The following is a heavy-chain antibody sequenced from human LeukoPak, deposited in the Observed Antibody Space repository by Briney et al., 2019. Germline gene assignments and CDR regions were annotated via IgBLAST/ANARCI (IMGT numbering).Heavy chain of an antibody. CDR1: GFTVSSIH. CDR3: ARGGRGSAAVVAPRSFDI. Sequence: GGSLRLSCAASGFTVSSIHMVWVRQAPGKGLEWVTVTYTGGNSYYADSVKGRFIISRDISKNTLYLQMNSLRAEDSALYYCARGGRGSAAVVAPRSFDIWGQGTMVTVSS. J-gene: IGHJ3*02. D-gene: IGHD3-22*01. V-gene: IGHV3-53*01. CDR2: TYTGGNS.